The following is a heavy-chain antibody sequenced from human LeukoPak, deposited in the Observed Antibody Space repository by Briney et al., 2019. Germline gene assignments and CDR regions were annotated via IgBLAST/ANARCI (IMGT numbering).Heavy chain of an antibody. CDR2: INHSGSG. Sequence: PSETLSLTCAVYGGSFSGYYWSWIRQPPGKGLEWIGEINHSGSGNYNPSLKSRVTISVDTSKNQFSLKLSSVTAADTAVYYCARARWYSSSSDYWGQGTLVTVSS. D-gene: IGHD6-6*01. CDR3: ARARWYSSSSDY. J-gene: IGHJ4*02. CDR1: GGSFSGYY. V-gene: IGHV4-34*01.